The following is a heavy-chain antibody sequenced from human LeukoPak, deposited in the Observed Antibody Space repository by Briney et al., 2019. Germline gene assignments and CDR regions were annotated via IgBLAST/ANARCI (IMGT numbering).Heavy chain of an antibody. D-gene: IGHD6-13*01. CDR2: IKQDGSEK. Sequence: QSGGSLRLSYAASGFTFSSYWMSWVRQAPGKGLEWVANIKQDGSEKYYVDSVKGRFTISRDNAKNSLYLQMNSLRAEDTAVYYCARDSGIAAAGRDYWGQGTLVTVSS. CDR3: ARDSGIAAAGRDY. CDR1: GFTFSSYW. J-gene: IGHJ4*02. V-gene: IGHV3-7*03.